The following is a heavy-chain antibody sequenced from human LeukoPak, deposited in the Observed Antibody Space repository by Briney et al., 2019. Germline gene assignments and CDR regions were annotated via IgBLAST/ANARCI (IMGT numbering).Heavy chain of an antibody. D-gene: IGHD2-2*01. CDR3: AREGGPDAWYQLLGDFDY. V-gene: IGHV3-7*01. J-gene: IGHJ4*02. CDR2: IKQDGSEK. CDR1: GFTFSSYW. Sequence: GGSRRLSCAASGFTFSSYWMSWVRQAPGKGLEWVANIKQDGSEKYYVDSVKGRFTISRDNAKNSLYLQMNSLRAEDTAVYYCAREGGPDAWYQLLGDFDYWGQGTLVTVSS.